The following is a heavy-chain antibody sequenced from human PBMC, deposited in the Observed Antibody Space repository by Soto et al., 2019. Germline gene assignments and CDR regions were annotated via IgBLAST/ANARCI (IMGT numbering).Heavy chain of an antibody. Sequence: QVQLVQSGAEVKKPGASVKVSCKASGYTFTSYGISWVRQAPGQGLEWMGWISAYNGNTNYAQKLQGRVTMTTDTPTSTAYMGLRSMGSDDTAGYYCARDLTLHDRGGGRYWGQGTLVTVSS. J-gene: IGHJ4*02. CDR2: ISAYNGNT. CDR3: ARDLTLHDRGGGRY. V-gene: IGHV1-18*01. CDR1: GYTFTSYG. D-gene: IGHD3-16*01.